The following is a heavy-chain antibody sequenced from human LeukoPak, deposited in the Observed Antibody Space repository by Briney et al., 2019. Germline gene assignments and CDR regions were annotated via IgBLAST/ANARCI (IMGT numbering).Heavy chain of an antibody. CDR1: GFSLTDYP. Sequence: GGSLRLSCATSGFSLTDYPMNWTLQAQGKGLECISNIRTTAEGAKYAYYADSVKGRVTISRDDGKNTLYLHMNSLRDDDTAVYHCAAGIRYAFDYWGQGILVTVSS. CDR2: IRTTAEGAKYA. J-gene: IGHJ4*02. V-gene: IGHV3-48*02. D-gene: IGHD3-9*01. CDR3: AAGIRYAFDY.